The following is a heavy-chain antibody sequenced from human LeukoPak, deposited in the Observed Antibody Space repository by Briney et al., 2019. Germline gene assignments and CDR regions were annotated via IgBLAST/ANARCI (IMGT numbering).Heavy chain of an antibody. CDR1: EFTFGDYS. V-gene: IGHV3-11*04. Sequence: GGSLRLSCAASEFTFGDYSMSWIRQAPGKGLEWVSYISRNGSIIYYADSLKGRFTISRDNAKKSLYLQMNSLRAEDTGVYCCARSSGWYRNVFDVWGQGTMVTVS. D-gene: IGHD6-19*01. CDR2: ISRNGSII. J-gene: IGHJ3*01. CDR3: ARSSGWYRNVFDV.